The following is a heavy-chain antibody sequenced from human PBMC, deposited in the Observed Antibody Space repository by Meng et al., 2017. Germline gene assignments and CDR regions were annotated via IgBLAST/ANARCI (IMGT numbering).Heavy chain of an antibody. Sequence: ASVKVSCKASGYTFTSYGISWVRQAPGQGLEWMGWISAYNGNTNYAQKLQGRGTMTTDTSTSTAYMELRSLRSDDTAVYYCARLDRERFLEWLPRYYYGMDVWGQGTTVTVSS. CDR2: ISAYNGNT. D-gene: IGHD3-3*01. CDR1: GYTFTSYG. J-gene: IGHJ6*02. CDR3: ARLDRERFLEWLPRYYYGMDV. V-gene: IGHV1-18*01.